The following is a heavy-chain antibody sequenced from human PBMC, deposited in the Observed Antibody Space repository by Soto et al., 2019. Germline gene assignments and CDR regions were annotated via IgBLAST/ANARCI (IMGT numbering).Heavy chain of an antibody. D-gene: IGHD1-26*01. J-gene: IGHJ6*02. CDR2: ISANGQGI. V-gene: IGHV3-23*01. CDR3: AKDGASGSYPPYYYFGMDV. CDR1: GFTFNNYA. Sequence: PGGSLRLSCAASGFTFNNYAMSWVRQAPGKGLEWVSAISANGQGIYYADSVKGRFIISRDSSKNTVFLHMDSLTAEDTAVYYCAKDGASGSYPPYYYFGMDVWGQGTTVTVSS.